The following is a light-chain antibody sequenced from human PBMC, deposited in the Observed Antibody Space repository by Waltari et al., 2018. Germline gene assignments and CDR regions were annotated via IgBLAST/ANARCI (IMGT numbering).Light chain of an antibody. CDR2: GAS. Sequence: EIVLPQSPGILSLSQGERAPLSCRASQKISSIYLAGYQQKPGQAPRLLIYGASSRATGIPDRFSGSGTGADYTLTITRLEPEDFAMYYCQQYGSSPRTFGQGTKLEIK. V-gene: IGKV3-20*01. CDR1: QKISSIY. J-gene: IGKJ2*01. CDR3: QQYGSSPRT.